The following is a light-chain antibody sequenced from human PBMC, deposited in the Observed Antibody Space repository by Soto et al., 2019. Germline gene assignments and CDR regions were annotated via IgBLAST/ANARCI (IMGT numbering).Light chain of an antibody. Sequence: SYELTQTPSVSVAPGQTATLTCGGNNIGSKSVHWYQQKPGQAPVVVVHDDRDRPSGIPDRFSGSNSGNTATLTISRVEAGDEADYYCQVWDSSSEYEVFGGGTKLTVL. J-gene: IGLJ2*01. CDR1: NIGSKS. V-gene: IGLV3-21*02. CDR2: DDR. CDR3: QVWDSSSEYEV.